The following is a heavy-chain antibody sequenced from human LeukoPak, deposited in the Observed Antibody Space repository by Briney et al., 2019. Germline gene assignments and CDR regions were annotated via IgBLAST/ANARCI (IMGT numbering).Heavy chain of an antibody. D-gene: IGHD3-16*01. CDR1: GYSFTSYW. V-gene: IGHV5-10-1*01. J-gene: IGHJ5*02. Sequence: AGESLKISCQGSGYSFTSYWISWVRQLPGKGLEWMGRIDPSDSYSNYSPSFQGHVTISTDKSISTAYLQWSSLKASDTAMYYCARGGNWFDPWGQGILVTVSS. CDR3: ARGGNWFDP. CDR2: IDPSDSYS.